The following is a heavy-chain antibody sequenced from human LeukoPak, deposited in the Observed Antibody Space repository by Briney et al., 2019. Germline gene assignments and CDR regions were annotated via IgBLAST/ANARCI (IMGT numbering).Heavy chain of an antibody. Sequence: SETLSLTCNVSGGSISDYYWSWIRQPPGKGLEWIGHIHYSGSTNYNPSFNSRVTISVDTSKNQFSLRLTSVTAADTAAYYCARDQGGFNRFDFWGQGTLVTVSS. CDR1: GGSISDYY. J-gene: IGHJ4*02. D-gene: IGHD3-16*01. V-gene: IGHV4-59*01. CDR3: ARDQGGFNRFDF. CDR2: IHYSGST.